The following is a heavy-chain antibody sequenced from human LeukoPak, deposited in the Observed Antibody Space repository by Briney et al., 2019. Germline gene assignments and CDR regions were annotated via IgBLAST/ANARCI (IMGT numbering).Heavy chain of an antibody. V-gene: IGHV3-21*01. CDR1: GFTFSSYT. CDR2: ISSSSSYI. Sequence: EGSLRLSCAASGFTFSSYTMNWVRQAPGKGLEWVSSISSSSSYIYYAASVKGRFTISRDNAKNSLYLQMNRLRAEDTAVYYCARERQLERLAFGKEGSAFDYWGQGTLVTVSS. D-gene: IGHD1-1*01. CDR3: ARERQLERLAFGKEGSAFDY. J-gene: IGHJ4*02.